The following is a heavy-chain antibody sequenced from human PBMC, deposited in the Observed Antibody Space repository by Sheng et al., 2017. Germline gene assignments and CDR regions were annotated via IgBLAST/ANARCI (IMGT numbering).Heavy chain of an antibody. CDR3: ARHPEYSYGIVDY. V-gene: IGHV4-34*01. CDR1: GGSFSGYY. D-gene: IGHD5-18*01. CDR2: INHSGST. J-gene: IGHJ4*02. Sequence: QVQLQQWGAGLLKPSETLSLTCAVYGGSFSGYYWSWIRQPPGKGLEWIGEINHSGSTNYNPSLKSRLTISVDTSKNQFSLKLSSVTAADTAVYYCARHPEYSYGIVDYWGQGTLVTVSS.